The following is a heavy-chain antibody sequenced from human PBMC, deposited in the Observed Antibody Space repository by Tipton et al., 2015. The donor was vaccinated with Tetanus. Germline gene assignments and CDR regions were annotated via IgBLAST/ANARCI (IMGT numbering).Heavy chain of an antibody. CDR3: ARGSPGWFDP. D-gene: IGHD3-10*01. CDR1: GDSISSSYYY. Sequence: TLSLTCTVSGDSISSSYYYWGWIRQPPGKGLEWIGSLDYSGNTYYNSSLMSRVTISVDTSKNQFSLKLSSVTAADTAVYYCARGSPGWFDPWGQGTLVTVSS. V-gene: IGHV4-39*07. CDR2: LDYSGNT. J-gene: IGHJ5*02.